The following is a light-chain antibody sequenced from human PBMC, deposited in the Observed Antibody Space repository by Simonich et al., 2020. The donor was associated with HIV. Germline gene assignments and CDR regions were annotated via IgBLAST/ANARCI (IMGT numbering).Light chain of an antibody. J-gene: IGLJ3*02. CDR1: SSDVGSYNL. CDR2: EGS. V-gene: IGLV2-23*01. Sequence: QSALTRPASVSGSPGQSITISCTGTSSDVGSYNLVSWSQQHPGKAPNLMIHEGSQRPSGVSNRFSGSKSGNTASLTIAGLQAEDEADYYCCSYAGSSTYWVFGGGTKLTVL. CDR3: CSYAGSSTYWV.